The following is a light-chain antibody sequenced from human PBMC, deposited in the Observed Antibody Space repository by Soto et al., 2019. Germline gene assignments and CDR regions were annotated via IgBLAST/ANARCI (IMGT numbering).Light chain of an antibody. J-gene: IGLJ1*01. CDR3: SSFTGSFTHV. CDR2: DVT. Sequence: QSVLTQPASVSGSPGQSITISCAGTSXDIGGYNYVSWYQQHPGKAPKLIIFDVTDRPSGVSDRFSGSKSGNTASLTISGLRPGDEADYYCSSFTGSFTHVFGTGTKVTVL. V-gene: IGLV2-14*03. CDR1: SXDIGGYNY.